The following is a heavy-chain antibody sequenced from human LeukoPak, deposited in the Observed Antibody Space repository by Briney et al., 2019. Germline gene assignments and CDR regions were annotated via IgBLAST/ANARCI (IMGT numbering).Heavy chain of an antibody. CDR1: GCIFTSYW. V-gene: IGHV5-10-1*01. D-gene: IGHD6-13*01. CDR2: IDPSDSYT. J-gene: IGHJ6*04. Sequence: GGSLQISCKGSGCIFTSYWISGVRQLPGKGLEWMGRIDPSDSYTNYSPSFQGHVTISADKSNSTAYLQWSSLKASDTAMYYCARRGIAAAGPGMDVWGKGTTVTVSS. CDR3: ARRGIAAAGPGMDV.